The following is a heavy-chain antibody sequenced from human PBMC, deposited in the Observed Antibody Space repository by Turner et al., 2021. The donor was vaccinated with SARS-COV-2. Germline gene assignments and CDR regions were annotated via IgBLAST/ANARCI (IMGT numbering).Heavy chain of an antibody. Sequence: EVQMVESGGGLVQPGGALRLFCSASGVTFSSYAMHWVRQDPWKGLEYVSAISSNGGSTYYADSVNGRFTISRDNSKNTLYLQMSSLSAEDTAVYYCVKDWVPVGVTRSNWLDPWGQGTLVTVSS. D-gene: IGHD1-26*01. CDR2: ISSNGGST. CDR1: GVTFSSYA. J-gene: IGHJ5*02. CDR3: VKDWVPVGVTRSNWLDP. V-gene: IGHV3-64D*06.